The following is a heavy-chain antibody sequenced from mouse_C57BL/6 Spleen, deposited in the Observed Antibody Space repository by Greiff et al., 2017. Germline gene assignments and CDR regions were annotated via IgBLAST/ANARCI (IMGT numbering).Heavy chain of an antibody. CDR1: GYTFTSYW. J-gene: IGHJ4*01. V-gene: IGHV1-69*01. D-gene: IGHD2-12*01. Sequence: QVQLKQPGAELVMPGASVKLSCKASGYTFTSYWMHWVKQRPGQGLEWIGEIDPSDSYTNYNQKFKGKSTLTVDKSSCTAYMQLSSLTSEDSTVYYYARGCYSPMDYWGQGTSVTVSS. CDR3: ARGCYSPMDY. CDR2: IDPSDSYT.